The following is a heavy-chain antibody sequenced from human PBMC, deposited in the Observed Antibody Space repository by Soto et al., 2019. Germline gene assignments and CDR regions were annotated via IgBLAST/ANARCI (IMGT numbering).Heavy chain of an antibody. CDR3: ATVIPYYYFGL. V-gene: IGHV1-18*01. Sequence: QVQLVQSGTEVKKPGASVKVSCKASGYTDNTYGITWVRQAPGQGLEWMGWISAYNGNTHYAQKFQGRVTMTADTATRTGYMELRSLTSDDTAVYYCATVIPYYYFGLLGRGTLVTVSS. CDR2: ISAYNGNT. CDR1: GYTDNTYG. J-gene: IGHJ2*01. D-gene: IGHD4-17*01.